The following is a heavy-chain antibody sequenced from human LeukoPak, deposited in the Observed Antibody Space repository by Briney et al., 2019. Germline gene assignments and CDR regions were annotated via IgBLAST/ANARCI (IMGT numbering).Heavy chain of an antibody. D-gene: IGHD5-12*01. V-gene: IGHV1-2*02. CDR1: GYTFTSYG. CDR3: ARDMVATAKFDY. CDR2: INPNSGGT. J-gene: IGHJ4*02. Sequence: GASVKVSCKASGYTFTSYGISWVRQAPGQGLEWMGWINPNSGGTNYAQKFQGRVTMTRDTSISTAYMELSRLRSDDTAVYYCARDMVATAKFDYWGQGTLVTVSS.